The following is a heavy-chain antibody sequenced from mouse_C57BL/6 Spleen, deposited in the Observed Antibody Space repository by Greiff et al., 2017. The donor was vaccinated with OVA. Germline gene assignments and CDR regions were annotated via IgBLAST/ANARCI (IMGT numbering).Heavy chain of an antibody. CDR2: INPNNGGT. V-gene: IGHV1-26*01. Sequence: EVQLQQSGPELVKPGASVKISCKASGYTFTDYYMNWVKQSHGKSLEWIGDINPNNGGTSYNQKFKGKATLTVDKSSSTAYMELRSLTSEDSAVYYCALPLYYGSSHWYFDVWGTGTTVTVSS. CDR3: ALPLYYGSSHWYFDV. D-gene: IGHD1-1*01. J-gene: IGHJ1*03. CDR1: GYTFTDYY.